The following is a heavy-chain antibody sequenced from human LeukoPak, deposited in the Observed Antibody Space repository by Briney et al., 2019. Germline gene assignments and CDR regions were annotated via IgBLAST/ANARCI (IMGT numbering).Heavy chain of an antibody. J-gene: IGHJ6*02. Sequence: GGSLRLSCAASGFTFSNYAMNWVRQAPGKGLEWVSAISGSGSSIYYADSVKGRFTISRDNSKNTLYLQMNSLRAEDTAVYYCARFLVVPAAIHYYYYGMDVWGQGTTVTVSS. CDR2: ISGSGSSI. D-gene: IGHD2-2*01. CDR3: ARFLVVPAAIHYYYYGMDV. V-gene: IGHV3-23*01. CDR1: GFTFSNYA.